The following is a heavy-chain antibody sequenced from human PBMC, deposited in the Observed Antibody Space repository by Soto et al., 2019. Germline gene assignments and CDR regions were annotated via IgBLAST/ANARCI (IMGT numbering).Heavy chain of an antibody. V-gene: IGHV5-10-1*01. CDR1: GYTFTNYW. CDR3: ARHLGEQWLDFDY. J-gene: IGHJ4*02. CDR2: IDPSDSYT. Sequence: PGESLKISCKGFGYTFTNYWINWVRQMPGKGLEWMGRIDPSDSYTDYSPSFQGRVTISADKSINTAFLEWSSLKASDTAMYYCARHLGEQWLDFDYWGQGTLVTVSS. D-gene: IGHD6-19*01.